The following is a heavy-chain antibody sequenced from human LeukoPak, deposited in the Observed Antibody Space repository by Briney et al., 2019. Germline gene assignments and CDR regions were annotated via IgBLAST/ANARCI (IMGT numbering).Heavy chain of an antibody. V-gene: IGHV4-59*01. D-gene: IGHD1-1*01. Sequence: PSETLSLTCTVSGGSISSYHWSWIRQPPGKGLEWIGYIYYSGSTNYNPSLKSRVTISVDTSKNQFSLKLSSVTAADTAVYYCARMEKGNYYYYMDVWGKGTTVTVSS. CDR2: IYYSGST. CDR1: GGSISSYH. J-gene: IGHJ6*03. CDR3: ARMEKGNYYYYMDV.